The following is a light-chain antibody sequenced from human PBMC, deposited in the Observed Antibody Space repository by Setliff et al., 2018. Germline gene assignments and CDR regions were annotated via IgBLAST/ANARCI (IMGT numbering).Light chain of an antibody. J-gene: IGLJ1*01. CDR3: SSYAGSNNPYV. CDR2: EVS. Sequence: QSALTQPPSASGSPGQSVTISCTGTSSDVGGYNYVSWYQQHPGKAPKLMIYEVSKRPSGVPDRFSGSKSGNTASLTVSGLQAEDEADYYCSSYAGSNNPYVCGTGTKVTGL. V-gene: IGLV2-8*01. CDR1: SSDVGGYNY.